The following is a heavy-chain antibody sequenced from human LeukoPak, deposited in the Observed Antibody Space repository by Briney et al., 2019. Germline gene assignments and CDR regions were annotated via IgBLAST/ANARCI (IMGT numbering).Heavy chain of an antibody. CDR3: ARHTQIFGVVYGMDV. D-gene: IGHD3-3*01. CDR2: IYHSGST. J-gene: IGHJ6*02. Sequence: SQTLSLTCAVSGGSISSGGYSWSWIRQPPGKGLEWIGYIYHSGSTYYNPSLKSRVTISVDRSKNQFSLKLSSVTAADTAVYYCARHTQIFGVVYGMDVWGQGTTVTVSS. V-gene: IGHV4-30-2*01. CDR1: GGSISSGGYS.